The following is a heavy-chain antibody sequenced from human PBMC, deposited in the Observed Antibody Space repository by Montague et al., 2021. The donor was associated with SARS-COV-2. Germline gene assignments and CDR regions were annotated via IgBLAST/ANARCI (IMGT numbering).Heavy chain of an antibody. CDR1: GGSITSGGYY. J-gene: IGHJ2*01. CDR2: IYHTGST. V-gene: IGHV4-31*03. D-gene: IGHD2-21*01. Sequence: TLSLTCTVSGGSITSGGYYWTWIRQHPGKGLEWIGYIYHTGSTYYNPSLQSRLRTSVDTSKNEFSLTLTSVTAADTAIYYCARDRGWGSRGAGYIDLWGRGTLVTVS. CDR3: ARDRGWGSRGAGYIDL.